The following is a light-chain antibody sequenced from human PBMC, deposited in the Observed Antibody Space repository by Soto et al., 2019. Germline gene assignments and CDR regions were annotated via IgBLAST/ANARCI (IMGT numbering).Light chain of an antibody. CDR1: QSVSSY. J-gene: IGKJ1*01. V-gene: IGKV3-11*01. Sequence: EIVLTQSPATLSLSPGERATLSCRASQSVSSYLAWYQQKPGQAPRLLIYDASNRATGIPARFSGSGSGTDFTLTISSLEPEDFAVYYWQQRSNWPPWTFGQGTNVEIK. CDR2: DAS. CDR3: QQRSNWPPWT.